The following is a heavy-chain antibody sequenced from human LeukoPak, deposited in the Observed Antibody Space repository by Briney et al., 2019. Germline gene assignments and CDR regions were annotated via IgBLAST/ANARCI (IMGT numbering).Heavy chain of an antibody. D-gene: IGHD1-26*01. CDR2: ISGSGGST. CDR1: GFTFSSYA. J-gene: IGHJ4*02. CDR3: AKSQSPNPYYSGSYLGY. V-gene: IGHV3-23*01. Sequence: GGSLRLSCAASGFTFSSYAMSWVRQAPGKGLEWVSAISGSGGSTYYADSVKGRFTISRDNSKNTLYLQMNSLRAEDTAVYYCAKSQSPNPYYSGSYLGYWGQGTLVTVSS.